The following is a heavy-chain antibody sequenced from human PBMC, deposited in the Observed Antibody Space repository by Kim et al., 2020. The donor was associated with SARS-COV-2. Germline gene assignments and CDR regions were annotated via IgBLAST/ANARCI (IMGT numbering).Heavy chain of an antibody. J-gene: IGHJ6*02. D-gene: IGHD6-6*01. Sequence: GGSLRLSCAASGFTFDDYAMHWVRQGPGKGLEWVSGISWNSGSIGYADSVKGRFTISRDNAKNSLYLQMNSLKPEDTALYYCAKDEDSGVVATRGLGPPGMDVWGQGTTVTVSS. CDR2: ISWNSGSI. V-gene: IGHV3-9*01. CDR1: GFTFDDYA. CDR3: AKDEDSGVVATRGLGPPGMDV.